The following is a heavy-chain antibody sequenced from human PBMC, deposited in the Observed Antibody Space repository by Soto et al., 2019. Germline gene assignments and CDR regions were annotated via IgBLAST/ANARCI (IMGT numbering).Heavy chain of an antibody. D-gene: IGHD3-16*01. J-gene: IGHJ6*02. Sequence: SETLSLTCTVSDGSISSCGYYWSWIRQHPGKGLEWIGYIYYSGSTYYNPSLKSRVTISVDTSKNQFSLKLSSVTAADTAVYYCARDLGGGYYYGTDVWGQGTTVTVSS. CDR2: IYYSGST. CDR3: ARDLGGGYYYGTDV. CDR1: DGSISSCGYY. V-gene: IGHV4-31*03.